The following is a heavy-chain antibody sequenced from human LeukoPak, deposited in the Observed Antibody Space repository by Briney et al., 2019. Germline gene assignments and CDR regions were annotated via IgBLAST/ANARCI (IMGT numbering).Heavy chain of an antibody. CDR2: INAGNGNT. CDR1: GYTFTSYA. J-gene: IGHJ4*02. V-gene: IGHV1-3*01. CDR3: ARRLLWFGEPSDGYDY. Sequence: ASVKVSCKASGYTFTSYAMHWVRQAPGQRLEWMGWINAGNGNTKYSQRFQGRVTITRDTSASTADMELSSLRSEDTAVYYCARRLLWFGEPSDGYDYWGQGTLVTVSS. D-gene: IGHD3-10*01.